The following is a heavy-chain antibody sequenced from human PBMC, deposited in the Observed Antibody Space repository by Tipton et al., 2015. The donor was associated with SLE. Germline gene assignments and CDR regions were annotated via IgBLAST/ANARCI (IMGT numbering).Heavy chain of an antibody. J-gene: IGHJ4*02. Sequence: LRLSCAVYGGSFSGYYWSWIRQPPGKGLEWIGEINHSGSTNYNPSLKSRVTISVDTSKNQFSLKLSSVTAADTAVYYCATMVLKTLYWGQGTLVTVSS. CDR2: INHSGST. CDR3: ATMVLKTLY. D-gene: IGHD3-10*01. V-gene: IGHV4-34*01. CDR1: GGSFSGYY.